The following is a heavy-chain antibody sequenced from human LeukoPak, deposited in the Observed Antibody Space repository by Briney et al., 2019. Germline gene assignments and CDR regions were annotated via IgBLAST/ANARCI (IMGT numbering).Heavy chain of an antibody. CDR2: INPSGGST. D-gene: IGHD6-6*01. CDR3: ARDDSCILGSSPSVPFDY. CDR1: GYTFTSYY. Sequence: ASVKVSCKASGYTFTSYYMHWVRQAPGQGLEWMGIINPSGGSTSYAQKFQGRVTMTRDTSTSTVYMELSSLRSEDTAVYYCARDDSCILGSSPSVPFDYWGQGTLVTVSS. V-gene: IGHV1-46*01. J-gene: IGHJ4*02.